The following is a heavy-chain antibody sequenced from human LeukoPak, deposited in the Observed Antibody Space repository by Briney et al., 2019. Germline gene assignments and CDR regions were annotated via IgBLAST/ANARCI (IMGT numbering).Heavy chain of an antibody. CDR3: ARGNGLSSGWYEFDF. CDR2: ISFDGSNK. Sequence: HPGGSLRRSCAASGFTFSSYAIHWVRQAPGKGLEWVSLISFDGSNKYYADSVKGRFAISRDNSKNTLYLQMNSLRPEDTAVYYCARGNGLSSGWYEFDFWGQGALVAVSS. D-gene: IGHD6-19*01. CDR1: GFTFSSYA. V-gene: IGHV3-30*09. J-gene: IGHJ4*02.